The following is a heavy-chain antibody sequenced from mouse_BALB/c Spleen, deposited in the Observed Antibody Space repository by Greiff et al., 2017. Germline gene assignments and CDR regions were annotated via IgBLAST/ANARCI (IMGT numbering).Heavy chain of an antibody. Sequence: QVQLQQSGAELAKPGASVKMSCKASGYTFTSYWMHWVKQRPGQGLEWIGYINPSTGYTEYNQKFKDKATLTADKSSSTAYMQLSSLTSEDSAVYYCVEGSSWFAYWGQGTLVTVSA. V-gene: IGHV1-7*01. J-gene: IGHJ3*01. CDR3: VEGSSWFAY. CDR1: GYTFTSYW. CDR2: INPSTGYT. D-gene: IGHD1-1*01.